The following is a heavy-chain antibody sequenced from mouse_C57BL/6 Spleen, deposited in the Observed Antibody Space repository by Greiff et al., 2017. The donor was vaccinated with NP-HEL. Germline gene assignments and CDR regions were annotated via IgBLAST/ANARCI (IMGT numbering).Heavy chain of an antibody. Sequence: EVHLVESGGGLVKPGGSLKLSCAASGFTFSSYAMSWVRQTPEKRLEWVATISDGGSYTYYPDNVKGRFTISRDNAKNNLYLQMSHLTSEDTAMYYCARGGPGDDFDYWGQGTTLTVSS. J-gene: IGHJ2*01. CDR3: ARGGPGDDFDY. V-gene: IGHV5-4*01. CDR2: ISDGGSYT. D-gene: IGHD3-3*01. CDR1: GFTFSSYA.